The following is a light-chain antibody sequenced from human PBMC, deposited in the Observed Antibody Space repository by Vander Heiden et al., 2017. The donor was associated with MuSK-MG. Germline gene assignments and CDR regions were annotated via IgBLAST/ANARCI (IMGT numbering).Light chain of an antibody. Sequence: EIVLTQSPATLSVAPGESVTRSSRASQSLSTKFAWYQQRPGQAPRLLIYGASTRATGIAARFSGGGSGTEFTLTISNLQPEDFAIYFCQQYDGWPLTFGGGTKVEI. J-gene: IGKJ4*01. CDR2: GAS. CDR3: QQYDGWPLT. CDR1: QSLSTK. V-gene: IGKV3-15*01.